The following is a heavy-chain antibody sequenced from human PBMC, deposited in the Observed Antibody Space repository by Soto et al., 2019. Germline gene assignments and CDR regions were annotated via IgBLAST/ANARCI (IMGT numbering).Heavy chain of an antibody. CDR2: ISPFHGDT. D-gene: IGHD3-16*01. J-gene: IGHJ4*02. Sequence: QVELVQSGPEVKKPGASVKVSCKASGYSFTNYAIGWVRQAPGQGLEWVGWISPFHGDTNYAQNFQGRITVTTDSSTSTAYMELGRLRSDDTAVYYCARSDHVDRYFDYWGQGTRITVSS. CDR3: ARSDHVDRYFDY. V-gene: IGHV1-18*01. CDR1: GYSFTNYA.